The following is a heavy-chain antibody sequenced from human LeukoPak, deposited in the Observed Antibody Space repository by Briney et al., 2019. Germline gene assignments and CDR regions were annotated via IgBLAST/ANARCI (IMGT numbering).Heavy chain of an antibody. D-gene: IGHD6-19*01. V-gene: IGHV4-4*02. CDR1: GGSISSSNW. Sequence: SETLSLTCTVSGGSISSSNWWSWVRQPPGKGLEWIGEIYHSGSTNYNPSLKSRVTISVDKSKNQFSLKLSSVTAADTAVYYCAREDSSGWYFDYWGQGTLVTVSS. CDR3: AREDSSGWYFDY. CDR2: IYHSGST. J-gene: IGHJ4*02.